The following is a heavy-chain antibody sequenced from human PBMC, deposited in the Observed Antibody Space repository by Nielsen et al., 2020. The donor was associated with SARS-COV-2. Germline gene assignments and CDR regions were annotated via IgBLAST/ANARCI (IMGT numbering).Heavy chain of an antibody. CDR2: ISYDGSNK. V-gene: IGHV3-30*03. Sequence: GGSLRLSCAASGFTFNSYGMHWVRQAPGKGLEWVAVISYDGSNKYYADSVKGRFTISRDNSKNTLYLQMNSLRAEDTAVYYCAREGYGDRIIDYWGQGTLVTVSS. J-gene: IGHJ4*02. CDR3: AREGYGDRIIDY. CDR1: GFTFNSYG. D-gene: IGHD4-17*01.